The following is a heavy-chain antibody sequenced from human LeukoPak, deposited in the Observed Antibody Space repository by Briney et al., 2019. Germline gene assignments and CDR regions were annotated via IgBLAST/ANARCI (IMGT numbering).Heavy chain of an antibody. Sequence: PGRSPRLSCAASGFTFSSYAMHWVRQAPGKGLEWVAVISYDGSNKYYADSVKGRFTISRDNSKNTLYLQMNSLRAEDTAVYYCARRVWFGELLWSGFDYWGQGTLVTVSS. V-gene: IGHV3-30*04. J-gene: IGHJ4*02. D-gene: IGHD3-10*01. CDR2: ISYDGSNK. CDR3: ARRVWFGELLWSGFDY. CDR1: GFTFSSYA.